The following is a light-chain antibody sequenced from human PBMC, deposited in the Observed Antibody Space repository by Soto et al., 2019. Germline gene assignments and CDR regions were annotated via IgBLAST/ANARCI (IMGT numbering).Light chain of an antibody. V-gene: IGLV2-11*01. J-gene: IGLJ2*01. CDR2: DVS. CDR1: SSDVGGYNY. Sequence: QSVLTQPRSVSGSPGQSVTISCTGTSSDVGGYNYVSWYQQQPGKAPELMIYDVSKRPSGVPDRFSGSKSGNTASLTISGLQAEDEADYYCCSYAGSYTLRVVFGGGTQVTVL. CDR3: CSYAGSYTLRVV.